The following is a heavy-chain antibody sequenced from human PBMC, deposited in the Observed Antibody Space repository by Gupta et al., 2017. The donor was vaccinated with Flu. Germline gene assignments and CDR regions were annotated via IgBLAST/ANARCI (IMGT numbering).Heavy chain of an antibody. CDR2: IYYTGST. Sequence: QVQLQESGPGLVKPSETLSLTCTVSGGSISGFYWPWIRQSSGKGLEWIGYIYYTGSTHYNPSLQSRVTMSVETSKSQFSLTLNSVTAADTAVYYCTREREDSSDGQRLDYWGQGILVSVSS. V-gene: IGHV4-59*01. D-gene: IGHD6-6*01. CDR3: TREREDSSDGQRLDY. J-gene: IGHJ4*02. CDR1: GGSISGFY.